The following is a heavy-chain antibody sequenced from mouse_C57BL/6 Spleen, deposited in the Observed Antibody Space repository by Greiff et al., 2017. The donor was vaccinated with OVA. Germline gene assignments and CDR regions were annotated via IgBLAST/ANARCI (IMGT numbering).Heavy chain of an antibody. CDR3: ARGDGYYEDFDY. J-gene: IGHJ2*01. CDR1: GYTFTSYW. Sequence: VKLQQPGTELVKPGASVKLSCKASGYTFTSYWMHWVKQRPGQGLEWIGNINPSNGGTNYNEKFKSKATLTVDKSSSTAYMQLSSLTSEDSAVYYCARGDGYYEDFDYWGQGTTLTVSS. V-gene: IGHV1-53*01. D-gene: IGHD2-3*01. CDR2: INPSNGGT.